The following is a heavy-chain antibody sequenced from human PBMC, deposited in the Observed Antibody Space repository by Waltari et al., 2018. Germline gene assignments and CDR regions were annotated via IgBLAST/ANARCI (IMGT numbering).Heavy chain of an antibody. CDR3: AKVAGIAAAEFHFDF. J-gene: IGHJ4*02. V-gene: IGHV3-23*01. Sequence: EVQLLESGVGLVQPGGSLRLSCAASGLTFVTSAMTWVRQAPGKGLRWVSGLSGPPLTPFYADSVKGRCSISRDNSKKTLYLQINGLTADDTAVYYCAKVAGIAAAEFHFDFWGRGTLVTVSA. CDR1: GLTFVTSA. D-gene: IGHD6-13*01. CDR2: LSGPPLTP.